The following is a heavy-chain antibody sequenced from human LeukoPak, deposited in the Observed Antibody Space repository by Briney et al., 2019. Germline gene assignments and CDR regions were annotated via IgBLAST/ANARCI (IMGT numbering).Heavy chain of an antibody. CDR2: ISSTSTYI. V-gene: IGHV3-21*01. CDR1: GFTFSSYS. Sequence: GGSLRLSCAASGFTFSSYSMNWVRQAPGKGLEWVSFISSTSTYIYYADSVKGRFTISRDNAKNSLYLQMNSLRAEDTAVYYCARSDSRGSGWYLDYWGQGTLVTVSS. J-gene: IGHJ4*02. D-gene: IGHD6-19*01. CDR3: ARSDSRGSGWYLDY.